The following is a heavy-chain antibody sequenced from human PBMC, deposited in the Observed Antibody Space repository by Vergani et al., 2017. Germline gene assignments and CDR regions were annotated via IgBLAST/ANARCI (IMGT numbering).Heavy chain of an antibody. CDR2: IHQYGST. CDR3: VRDLGRGYCSTTLCFGMDL. D-gene: IGHD2-15*01. V-gene: IGHV4-4*02. CDR1: GFTFSSYSM. J-gene: IGHJ6*02. Sequence: VQLVESGGGLVQPGGSLRLSCAASGFTFSSYSMNWVRQAPGKGLEWIGEIHQYGSTNYNPSLKSRVRINLDKSKNQFSLTLSSVTAADTAIYYCVRDLGRGYCSTTLCFGMDLWGQGTTVTVS.